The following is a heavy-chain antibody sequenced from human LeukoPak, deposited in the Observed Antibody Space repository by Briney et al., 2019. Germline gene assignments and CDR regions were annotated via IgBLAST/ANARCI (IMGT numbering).Heavy chain of an antibody. CDR2: ISDSGDIT. Sequence: PGGSLRLSCAASGFAFSNQAMGWVLQAPGKGLEWVSVISDSGDITYYADSVKGRFTISRDNSKNTLYLQMISLRAEDTAVYYCAKDARRTDGWYFFDHWGQGTLVTVSS. CDR1: GFAFSNQA. V-gene: IGHV3-23*01. CDR3: AKDARRTDGWYFFDH. D-gene: IGHD6-19*01. J-gene: IGHJ4*02.